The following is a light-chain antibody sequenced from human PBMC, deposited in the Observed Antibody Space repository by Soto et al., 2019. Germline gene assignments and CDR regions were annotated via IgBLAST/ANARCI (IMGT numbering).Light chain of an antibody. CDR3: AAWDDSLNAFYV. Sequence: QSVLTQPPSASGTPGRRVTISCSGSSSNIGSNTVNWYQQHPGTAPKLLIYSNNQRPSGVPDRFSGSKSGTSASLAISGLQSEDEADYYCAAWDDSLNAFYVFGTGPKVTVL. V-gene: IGLV1-44*01. CDR2: SNN. J-gene: IGLJ1*01. CDR1: SSNIGSNT.